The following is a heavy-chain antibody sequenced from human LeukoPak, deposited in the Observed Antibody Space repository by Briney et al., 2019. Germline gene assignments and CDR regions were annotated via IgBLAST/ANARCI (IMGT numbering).Heavy chain of an antibody. Sequence: SETLSLTCAVYGGSFSGYYWSWIRQSPGKGLEWIGEINHSESANYNPPLKSRATISVDTSKNQFSLKLSSVTAAVTAVYYCARGRAAAHRFDPWGQGTLVTVSS. V-gene: IGHV4-34*01. J-gene: IGHJ5*02. D-gene: IGHD2-2*01. CDR2: INHSESA. CDR3: ARGRAAAHRFDP. CDR1: GGSFSGYY.